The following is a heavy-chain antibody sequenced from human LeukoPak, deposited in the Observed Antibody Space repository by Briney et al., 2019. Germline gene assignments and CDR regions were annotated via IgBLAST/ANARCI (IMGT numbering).Heavy chain of an antibody. V-gene: IGHV3-23*01. D-gene: IGHD1-26*01. CDR3: AKRGVVIRVVLVGFHKEAYYFDS. Sequence: GGSLRLSCVVSGITLSNYGMSWVRQAPGKGLEWVAGISDSGRSTYYANSVKGRFTISRDNPKNTLYLQMYSLRAEDTAVYFCAKRGVVIRVVLVGFHKEAYYFDSWGQGALVTVSS. CDR2: ISDSGRST. CDR1: GITLSNYG. J-gene: IGHJ4*02.